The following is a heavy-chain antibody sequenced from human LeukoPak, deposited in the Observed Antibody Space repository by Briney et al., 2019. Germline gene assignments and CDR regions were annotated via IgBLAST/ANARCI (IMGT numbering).Heavy chain of an antibody. V-gene: IGHV3-48*04. J-gene: IGHJ4*02. CDR1: GFTFSTYS. Sequence: PGGSLRLSCAASGFTFSTYSMNWVRQAPGKGLEWVSFIGSSSSIMHYADSVKGRFTISRDNAKNSLYLQMNSLRAEDTAVYYCARDFKARGYKNDYWGQGTLVTVSS. CDR2: IGSSSSIM. CDR3: ARDFKARGYKNDY. D-gene: IGHD1-1*01.